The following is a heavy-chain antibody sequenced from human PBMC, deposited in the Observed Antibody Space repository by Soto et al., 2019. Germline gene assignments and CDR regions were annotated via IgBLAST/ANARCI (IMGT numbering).Heavy chain of an antibody. D-gene: IGHD3-16*01. Sequence: SETLSLTCTVSGGSISSYYWSWIRQPPGKGLEWIGNIYYSGSTNYNPSPKSRVTISVATSKNQFSLKLSSVTAADTAVYDCERVGTTGGGSAFDYWGQGTLVTVSS. CDR2: IYYSGST. CDR3: ERVGTTGGGSAFDY. V-gene: IGHV4-59*01. CDR1: GGSISSYY. J-gene: IGHJ4*02.